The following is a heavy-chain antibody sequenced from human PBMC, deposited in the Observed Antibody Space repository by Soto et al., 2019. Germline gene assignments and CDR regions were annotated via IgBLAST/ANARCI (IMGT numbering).Heavy chain of an antibody. CDR3: AKRRVKLPDHYYYMDV. J-gene: IGHJ6*03. D-gene: IGHD2-15*01. CDR1: GFTFSSYA. CDR2: ISGSGGST. V-gene: IGHV3-23*01. Sequence: GGSLRLSCAASGFTFSSYAMSWVRQAPGKGLEWVSAISGSGGSTYYADSVKGRFTMSRDNSKNTLYLQMNSLRAEDTAVYYGAKRRVKLPDHYYYMDVWGKGTTVTVSS.